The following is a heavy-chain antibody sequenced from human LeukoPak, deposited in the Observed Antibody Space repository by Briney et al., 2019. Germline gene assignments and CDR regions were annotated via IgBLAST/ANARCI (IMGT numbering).Heavy chain of an antibody. CDR3: ASGIAAAAEKIDY. D-gene: IGHD6-13*01. V-gene: IGHV4-61*02. CDR1: SGSISIGNYF. CDR2: IYTSGTT. J-gene: IGHJ4*02. Sequence: SETLSLTCTVSSGSISIGNYFWTWIRQPAGKGLEWIGRIYTSGTTYNPSLKSRVTISLDTSKNQFSLKLSSVTAADTAVYYCASGIAAAAEKIDYWGQGTLVTVSS.